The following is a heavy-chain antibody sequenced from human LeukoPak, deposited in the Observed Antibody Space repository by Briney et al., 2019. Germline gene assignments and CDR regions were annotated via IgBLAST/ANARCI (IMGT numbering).Heavy chain of an antibody. CDR3: AKLARYVDTAIIKY. D-gene: IGHD5-18*01. J-gene: IGHJ4*02. Sequence: GGSLRLSCAASGFTLSSYAMSWVRQAPGKGLEWVSAISGSGGSTYYADSVKGRFTISRDNSKNTPYLQMNSLRDDDTAVYYCAKLARYVDTAIIKYWGQGTLVTVSS. V-gene: IGHV3-23*01. CDR2: ISGSGGST. CDR1: GFTLSSYA.